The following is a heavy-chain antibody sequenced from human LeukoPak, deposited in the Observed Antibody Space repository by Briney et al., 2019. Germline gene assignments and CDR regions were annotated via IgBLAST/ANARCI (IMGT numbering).Heavy chain of an antibody. J-gene: IGHJ4*02. CDR3: ARLRGNYFPDY. V-gene: IGHV4-59*01. D-gene: IGHD4-11*01. Sequence: SETLSLTCTVSGGSISSYYWSWIRQPAGKGLEWIGYIYYSGSTNYNPSLKSRITISVDTSENQFSLKLSSVTAADTAIYYCARLRGNYFPDYWGQGTLVTVSS. CDR1: GGSISSYY. CDR2: IYYSGST.